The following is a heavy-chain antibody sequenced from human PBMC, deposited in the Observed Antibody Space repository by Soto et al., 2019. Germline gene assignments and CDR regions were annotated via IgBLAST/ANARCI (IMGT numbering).Heavy chain of an antibody. V-gene: IGHV3-30*13. CDR3: VSDRGYGHASVPYS. D-gene: IGHD5-18*01. J-gene: IGHJ4*02. CDR1: GFTFTSYG. CDR2: ISYDGGLQ. Sequence: QAHLVESGGGVVQPGRSLRLSCAASGFTFTSYGMHWVRQAPGTRLEWVAVISYDGGLQHYADSVKGRFTISRDNSKNRLLLQMNSRRAEDTAVYYCVSDRGYGHASVPYSWGQGTLVSFSS.